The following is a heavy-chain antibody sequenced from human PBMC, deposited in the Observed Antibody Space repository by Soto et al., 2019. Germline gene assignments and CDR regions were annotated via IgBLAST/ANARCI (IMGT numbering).Heavy chain of an antibody. CDR3: ARVLIKWELHHLFDY. D-gene: IGHD1-26*01. CDR1: GFPFSSYA. Sequence: GGSLRLSCAASGFPFSSYAMHWVRQAPGKGLEWVAVISYDGSNKYYADSVKGRFTISRDNSKNTLYLQMNSLRAEDTAVYYCARVLIKWELHHLFDYWGQGTLVTVSS. J-gene: IGHJ4*02. CDR2: ISYDGSNK. V-gene: IGHV3-30-3*01.